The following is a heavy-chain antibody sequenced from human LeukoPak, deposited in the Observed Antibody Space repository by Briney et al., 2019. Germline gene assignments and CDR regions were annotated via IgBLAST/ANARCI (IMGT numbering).Heavy chain of an antibody. CDR1: GYTFTSYY. J-gene: IGHJ4*02. CDR3: ARAGDIVVVPAAAYYFGY. Sequence: ASVKVSCKASGYTFTSYYMHWVRQAPGQGLEWMGIINPSGGSTSYAQKFQGRVTMTRDTSTSTVYMELSSLRSEDTAVYYCARAGDIVVVPAAAYYFGYWGQGTLVTVSS. V-gene: IGHV1-46*01. CDR2: INPSGGST. D-gene: IGHD2-2*01.